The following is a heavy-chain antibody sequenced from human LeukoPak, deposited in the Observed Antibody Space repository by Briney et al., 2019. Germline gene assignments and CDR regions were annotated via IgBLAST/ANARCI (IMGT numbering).Heavy chain of an antibody. CDR2: IYSGGST. J-gene: IGHJ4*02. CDR3: ARGPSAYYYDSSGFHPAYFDY. Sequence: GGSLRLSCAASGFTVSSNYMSWVRQAPGKGLEWVSVIYSGGSTYYADPVKGRFTIPRDNSKNTLYLQMNSLRAEDTAVYYCARGPSAYYYDSSGFHPAYFDYWGQGTLVTVSS. CDR1: GFTVSSNY. D-gene: IGHD3-22*01. V-gene: IGHV3-53*01.